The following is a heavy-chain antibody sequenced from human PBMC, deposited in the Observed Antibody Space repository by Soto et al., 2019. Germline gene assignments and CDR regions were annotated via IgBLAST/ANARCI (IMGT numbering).Heavy chain of an antibody. CDR2: IGGSGIIT. CDR1: GFSFSSFA. CDR3: AKDPNGDYVGAFDS. V-gene: IGHV3-23*01. D-gene: IGHD4-17*01. J-gene: IGHJ4*02. Sequence: GWSLRLSCRASGFSFSSFAMTWVRQAPGKGLEWVSSIGGSGIITYYTDSVKGRFTISRDNSGNTLFLHMNSLRADDTAVYYCAKDPNGDYVGAFDSWGQGTLVTVSS.